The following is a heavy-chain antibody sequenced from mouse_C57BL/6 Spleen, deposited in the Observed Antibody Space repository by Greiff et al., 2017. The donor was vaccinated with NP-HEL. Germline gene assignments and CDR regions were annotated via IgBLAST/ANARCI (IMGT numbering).Heavy chain of an antibody. CDR1: GFNIKDYY. CDR3: TTKDRSYGVWDY. D-gene: IGHD1-1*02. CDR2: IDPEDGDT. V-gene: IGHV14-1*01. J-gene: IGHJ4*01. Sequence: VQLQQSGAELVRPGASVKLSCTASGFNIKDYYMHWVKQRPEQGLEWIGRIDPEDGDTEYAPKFQGKATMTADPSSNTAYLQLSSLTSEDTAVDYCTTKDRSYGVWDYWGQGTSVTVSS.